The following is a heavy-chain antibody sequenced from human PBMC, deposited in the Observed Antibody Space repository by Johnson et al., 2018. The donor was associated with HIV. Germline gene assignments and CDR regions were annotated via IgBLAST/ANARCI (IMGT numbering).Heavy chain of an antibody. CDR3: AKQYFGSGGSFHAFDI. CDR2: INWNGGNT. J-gene: IGHJ3*02. CDR1: GFTFDDYG. D-gene: IGHD3-10*01. V-gene: IGHV3-20*04. Sequence: VQLVESGGSVVRPGGSLRLFCTTSGFTFDDYGMSWVRQVPGKGLEWVSGINWNGGNTGYVDSVKGRFTISRDNAMNSLYLQMNSRRPEATAVYSCAKQYFGSGGSFHAFDIWGQGTLVTVSS.